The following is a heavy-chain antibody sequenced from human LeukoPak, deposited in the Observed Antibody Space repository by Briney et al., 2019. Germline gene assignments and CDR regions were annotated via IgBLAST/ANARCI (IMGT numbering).Heavy chain of an antibody. D-gene: IGHD3-22*01. J-gene: IGHJ6*03. V-gene: IGHV1-2*06. CDR1: GYTSTGYY. Sequence: ASVKVSCKASGYTSTGYYMHWVRQAPGQGLEWMGRINPNSGGTNYAQKFQGRVTMTRDTSISTAYMELSRLRSDDTAVYYCARGSYYDSRTPYYYYYYMDVWGKGTTVTVSS. CDR3: ARGSYYDSRTPYYYYYYMDV. CDR2: INPNSGGT.